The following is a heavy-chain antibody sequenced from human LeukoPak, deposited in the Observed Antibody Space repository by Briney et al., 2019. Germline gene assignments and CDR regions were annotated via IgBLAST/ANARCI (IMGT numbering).Heavy chain of an antibody. CDR2: IYHSGST. V-gene: IGHV4-39*07. CDR3: ARGVNVDTAIDY. CDR1: GGSISSSSYY. Sequence: SETLSLTCTVSGGSISSSSYYWGWIRQPPGKGLEWIGEIYHSGSTNYNPSLKSRVTISVDKSKNQFSLKLSSVTAADTAVYYCARGVNVDTAIDYWGQGTLVTVSS. D-gene: IGHD5-18*01. J-gene: IGHJ4*02.